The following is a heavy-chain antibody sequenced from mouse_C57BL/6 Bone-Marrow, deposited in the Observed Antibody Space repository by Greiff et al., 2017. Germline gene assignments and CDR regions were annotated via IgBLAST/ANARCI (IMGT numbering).Heavy chain of an antibody. Sequence: EVQLQESGGGLVKPGGSLKLSCAASGFTFSDYGMHWVRQAPEKGLEWVAYISSGSSTIYYADTVKGRFTISRDNAKNTLFLQMTSLRSEDTAMYYCARGHYGSSYWYFDVWGTGTTVTVSS. D-gene: IGHD1-1*01. J-gene: IGHJ1*03. V-gene: IGHV5-17*01. CDR1: GFTFSDYG. CDR3: ARGHYGSSYWYFDV. CDR2: ISSGSSTI.